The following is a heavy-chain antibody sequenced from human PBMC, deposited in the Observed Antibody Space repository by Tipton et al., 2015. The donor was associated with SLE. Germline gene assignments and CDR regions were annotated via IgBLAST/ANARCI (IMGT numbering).Heavy chain of an antibody. CDR3: AVTYYDFWSGYPFDY. J-gene: IGHJ4*02. V-gene: IGHV4-39*01. CDR2: IYYSGST. CDR1: GGSISSSSYY. Sequence: TLSLTCTVSGGSISSSSYYWGWIRQPPGKGLEWIGSIYYSGSTYYNPSLKSRVTISVDTSKNQFSLKLSSVTAADTAVYYCAVTYYDFWSGYPFDYWGQGTLVTVSS. D-gene: IGHD3-3*01.